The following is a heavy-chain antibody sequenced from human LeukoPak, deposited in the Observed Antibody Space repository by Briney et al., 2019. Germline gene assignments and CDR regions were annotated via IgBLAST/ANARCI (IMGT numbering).Heavy chain of an antibody. Sequence: SETLSLTCAVYGGSFSGYYWSWIRQPPGKGLEWIGEINHSGSTNYNPSLKSRVTISVDTSKNQFSLKLYSVTAADTAVYYCVRDPYSPSSDFDYWGQGTLVTVSS. CDR2: INHSGST. CDR1: GGSFSGYY. J-gene: IGHJ4*02. D-gene: IGHD2-21*01. V-gene: IGHV4-34*01. CDR3: VRDPYSPSSDFDY.